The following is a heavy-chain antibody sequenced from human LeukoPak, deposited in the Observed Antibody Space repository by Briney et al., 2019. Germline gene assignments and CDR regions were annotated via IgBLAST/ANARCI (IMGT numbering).Heavy chain of an antibody. D-gene: IGHD3-9*01. CDR3: ARDTGLNYDILTGYYNWFDP. V-gene: IGHV4-39*07. CDR1: GGSISSSRYY. CDR2: IYYSGNT. Sequence: SETLSLTCTVSGGSISSSRYYWGWIRQPPGKGLEWIGSIYYSGNTYYNPSLKSRVTISFDTSKNQFSLKLSSVTAADTAVYYCARDTGLNYDILTGYYNWFDPWGQGTLVTVSS. J-gene: IGHJ5*02.